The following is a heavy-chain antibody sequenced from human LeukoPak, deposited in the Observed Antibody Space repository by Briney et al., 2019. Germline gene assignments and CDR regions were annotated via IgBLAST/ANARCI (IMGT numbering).Heavy chain of an antibody. J-gene: IGHJ4*02. CDR2: IGGSVDSTYYTDST. CDR3: ATSRGSWPDYFDY. D-gene: IGHD6-13*01. Sequence: GGSLRLSCAASGFTFSSYGMSWVRQAPGKGLQWVSDIGGSVDSTYYTDSTYYADSVKGRFTISRDNSKNTLYLQMNSLRAEDTAVYYCATSRGSWPDYFDYWGQGTLVTVSS. CDR1: GFTFSSYG. V-gene: IGHV3-23*01.